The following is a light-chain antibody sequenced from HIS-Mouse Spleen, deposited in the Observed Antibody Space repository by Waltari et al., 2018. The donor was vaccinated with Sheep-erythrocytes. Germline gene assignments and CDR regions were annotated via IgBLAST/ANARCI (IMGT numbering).Light chain of an antibody. V-gene: IGLV2-11*01. CDR2: DVS. J-gene: IGLJ1*01. CDR1: SSDVGGYNH. CDR3: CSYAGSYNHV. Sequence: QSALTQPRSVSGSPGQSVPISCTGTSSDVGGYNHVSWYQQAPGKAPKLMIYDVSKRPSGVPDRFSGSKSGNTASLTISGLQAEDEADYYCCSYAGSYNHVFATGTKVTVL.